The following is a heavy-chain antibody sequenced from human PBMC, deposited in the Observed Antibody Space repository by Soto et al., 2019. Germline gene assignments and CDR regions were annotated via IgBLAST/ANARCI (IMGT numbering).Heavy chain of an antibody. Sequence: QLQLQESGPGLVKPSETLSLTCSVSDDSINSDKYYWGWIRQPPGKGLEWIGSIYYRGNAYYNPSLQSRVTISFDKSKSPFSLKLNSVTAEDSAVYFCARLEGLATIPYYFDFWGPGALVTVSS. D-gene: IGHD3-9*01. CDR2: IYYRGNA. J-gene: IGHJ4*02. CDR1: DDSINSDKYY. CDR3: ARLEGLATIPYYFDF. V-gene: IGHV4-39*01.